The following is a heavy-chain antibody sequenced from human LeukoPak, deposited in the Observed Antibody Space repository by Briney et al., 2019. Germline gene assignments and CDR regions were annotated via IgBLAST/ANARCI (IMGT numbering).Heavy chain of an antibody. CDR2: IYHSGST. D-gene: IGHD3-3*02. J-gene: IGHJ4*02. CDR1: GYSISSGYY. V-gene: IGHV4-38-2*02. Sequence: TSETLSLTCTVSGYSISSGYYWGWIRQPPGKGLEWIGSIYHSGSTYYNPSLKSRVTISVDTSKNQFSLKLSSVTAADTAVYYCARISRALDYWGQGALVTVSS. CDR3: ARISRALDY.